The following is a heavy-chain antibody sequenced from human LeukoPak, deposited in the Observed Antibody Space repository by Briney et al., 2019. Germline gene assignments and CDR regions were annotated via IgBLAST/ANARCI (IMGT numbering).Heavy chain of an antibody. V-gene: IGHV1-69*05. D-gene: IGHD6-19*01. J-gene: IGHJ4*02. Sequence: ATSVKVSCKASGGTFSSYAISWVRQAPGQGLEWMGGIIPIFGTANYAQKFQGRVTITTDESTSTAYMELSSLRSEDTAVYCCATGDIAVAPREYWGQGTLVTVSS. CDR3: ATGDIAVAPREY. CDR1: GGTFSSYA. CDR2: IIPIFGTA.